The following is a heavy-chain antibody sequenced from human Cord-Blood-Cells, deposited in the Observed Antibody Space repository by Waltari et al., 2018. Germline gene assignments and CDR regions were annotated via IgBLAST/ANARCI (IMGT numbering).Heavy chain of an antibody. CDR3: ARRRGKDYYFDY. D-gene: IGHD1-1*01. V-gene: IGHV4-59*08. CDR1: GGSLSSYY. J-gene: IGHJ4*02. Sequence: QVQLQESGPGLVKPSETLFLTCTVSGGSLSSYYWSWIRQPPGKGLEWIGYIYYSGSTNYNPSLKSRVTISVDTSKNQFSLKLSSVTAADTAVYYCARRRGKDYYFDYWGQGTLVTVSS. CDR2: IYYSGST.